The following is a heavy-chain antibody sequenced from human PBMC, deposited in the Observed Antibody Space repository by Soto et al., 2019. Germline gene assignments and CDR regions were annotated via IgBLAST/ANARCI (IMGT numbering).Heavy chain of an antibody. V-gene: IGHV3-48*02. CDR1: GFTFSSYS. Sequence: PGGSLRLSCAASGFTFSSYSMNWVRQAPGKGLEWVSHISSSSSTVYYADSVKGRFTISRDNARNSLYLQMNSLRDEDTAVYYCARGARTTPYYYYYGMDVWAQGTTVTGSS. J-gene: IGHJ6*02. CDR3: ARGARTTPYYYYYGMDV. D-gene: IGHD1-26*01. CDR2: ISSSSSTV.